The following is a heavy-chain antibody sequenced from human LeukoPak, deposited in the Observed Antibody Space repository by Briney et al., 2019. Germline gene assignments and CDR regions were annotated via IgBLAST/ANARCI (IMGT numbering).Heavy chain of an antibody. D-gene: IGHD1-26*01. Sequence: GGSLRLSCAASGFTFSSYTMNWVRQAPGKGLEWVSSISSSSSYIYYADSVKGRFTISRDNAKSSLYLQMDSLRAEDTAVYYCARDPYSGNYGAYYYYYMDVWGKGTTVTISS. CDR1: GFTFSSYT. V-gene: IGHV3-21*01. CDR2: ISSSSSYI. CDR3: ARDPYSGNYGAYYYYYMDV. J-gene: IGHJ6*03.